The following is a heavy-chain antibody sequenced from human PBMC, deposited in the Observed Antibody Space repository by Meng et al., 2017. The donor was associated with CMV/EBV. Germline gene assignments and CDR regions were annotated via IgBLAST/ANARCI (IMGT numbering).Heavy chain of an antibody. CDR1: GGSSSGHY. D-gene: IGHD6-19*01. Sequence: CAVHGGSSSGHYWSWIRQPPGKGLEWIGEINHSGSTNYNPSLKSRVTISVDTSKNQFSLKLSSVTAADTAVYYCRVYSSGWYYFDYWGQGTLVTVSS. J-gene: IGHJ4*02. CDR3: RVYSSGWYYFDY. CDR2: INHSGST. V-gene: IGHV4-34*03.